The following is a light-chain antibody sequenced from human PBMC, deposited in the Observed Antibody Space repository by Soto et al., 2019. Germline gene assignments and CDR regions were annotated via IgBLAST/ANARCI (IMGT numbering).Light chain of an antibody. Sequence: VLTQSPATLSLSPWERENLYCRASQSVSSYLAWYQQKPGQAPRLLIYGASSRATGIPDRFSGSVSGTGFTLTISRLEPEDFAVYYCQQYGSSPPWTFGQGTKVDIK. V-gene: IGKV3-20*01. CDR1: QSVSSY. J-gene: IGKJ1*01. CDR2: GAS. CDR3: QQYGSSPPWT.